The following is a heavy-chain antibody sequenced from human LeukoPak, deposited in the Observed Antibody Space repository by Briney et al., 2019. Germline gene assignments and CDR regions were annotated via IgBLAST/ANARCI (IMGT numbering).Heavy chain of an antibody. D-gene: IGHD4-11*01. CDR2: ISAYNGNT. CDR1: GGTFNRFA. Sequence: ASVKVSCKASGGTFNRFAISWVRQAPGQGLEWMGWISAYNGNTNYAQKLQGRVTMTTDTSTSTAYMELRSLRSDDTAVYYCARDSIPDYYYYYYMDVWGKGTTVTVSS. CDR3: ARDSIPDYYYYYYMDV. J-gene: IGHJ6*03. V-gene: IGHV1-18*01.